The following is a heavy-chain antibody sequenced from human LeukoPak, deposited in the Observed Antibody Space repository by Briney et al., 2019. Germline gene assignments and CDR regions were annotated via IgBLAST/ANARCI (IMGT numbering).Heavy chain of an antibody. CDR2: ITTTVGDT. D-gene: IGHD3-10*01. V-gene: IGHV3-23*01. CDR1: GFTFTDYA. J-gene: IGHJ4*02. Sequence: QTGGSLRLSCVASGFTFTDYAMTWVRHPPGRRLEWVSTITTTVGDTHYADSVKGRFTVSRDDSKGTLFLQMNSLRAEDTGVYYCAKRPYGSGGGHFDHWGQGTLAIVSS. CDR3: AKRPYGSGGGHFDH.